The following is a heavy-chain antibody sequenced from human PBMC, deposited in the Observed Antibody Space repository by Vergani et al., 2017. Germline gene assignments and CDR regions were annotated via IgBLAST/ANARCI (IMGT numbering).Heavy chain of an antibody. V-gene: IGHV4-59*01. Sequence: QVQLQESGPGLVKPSETLSLTCTVSGGPISNYYWTWIRQPPGKGLEWIGYIYYSGSTNYKPSLKSRVTISVDTSKIQFSLKLKSVTAADTAVDYCARDRVGGSWIDYWGQGTLVTVSS. CDR2: IYYSGST. J-gene: IGHJ4*02. D-gene: IGHD6-13*01. CDR1: GGPISNYY. CDR3: ARDRVGGSWIDY.